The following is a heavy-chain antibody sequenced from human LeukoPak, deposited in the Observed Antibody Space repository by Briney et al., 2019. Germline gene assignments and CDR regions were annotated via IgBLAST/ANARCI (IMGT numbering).Heavy chain of an antibody. Sequence: GGSLRLSCAASGFTFSSYAMSWVRQAPGRGLERVSAISGSGGSTYYAASVKGRFTISRDNSKNTLYLQMNSLRAEDTAVYYCAKMDDSRTLDYWGQGTLVTVSS. CDR2: ISGSGGST. J-gene: IGHJ4*02. D-gene: IGHD3-22*01. CDR3: AKMDDSRTLDY. V-gene: IGHV3-23*01. CDR1: GFTFSSYA.